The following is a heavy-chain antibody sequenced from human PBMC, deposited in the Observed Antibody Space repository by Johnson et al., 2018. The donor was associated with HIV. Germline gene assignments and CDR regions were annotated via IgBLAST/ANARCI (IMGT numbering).Heavy chain of an antibody. CDR2: IFGGGSGT. CDR1: GFTFSDYY. J-gene: IGHJ3*02. D-gene: IGHD6-13*01. Sequence: VHLVESGGGLVKPGGSLRLSCAASGFTFSDYYLSWVRQAPGKGLEWVSGIFGGGSGTYYADSVKGRFPISRDNSKNTLYLQMNSLRAEGTALYYCAREWSNSRWTYTFDILGQGTMVTVSS. CDR3: AREWSNSRWTYTFDI. V-gene: IGHV3-66*01.